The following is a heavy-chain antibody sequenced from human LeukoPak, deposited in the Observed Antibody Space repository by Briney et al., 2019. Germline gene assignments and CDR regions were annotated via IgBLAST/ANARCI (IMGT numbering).Heavy chain of an antibody. Sequence: GGSLRLSCAASGFTFSSYSMNWVRQAPGKGLEWVSSISSSSSYIYYADSVKGRFTISRDNAKNSLYLQMNSLRAEYTAVYYCARVCSGGSCTDAFDIWGQGTMVTVYS. V-gene: IGHV3-21*01. CDR3: ARVCSGGSCTDAFDI. J-gene: IGHJ3*02. D-gene: IGHD2-15*01. CDR1: GFTFSSYS. CDR2: ISSSSSYI.